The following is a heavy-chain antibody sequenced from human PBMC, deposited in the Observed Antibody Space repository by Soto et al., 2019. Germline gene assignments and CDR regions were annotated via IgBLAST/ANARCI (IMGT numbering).Heavy chain of an antibody. CDR1: GGSISSGGYY. D-gene: IGHD4-17*01. CDR2: IYYSGST. J-gene: IGHJ6*02. Sequence: PSKTLSLSCTVSGGSISSGGYYGSWIRQHPGKGLEWIGYIYYSGSTYYNPSLKSRVTISVDTSKNQFSLKLGSVTAADTAVYYCARRTSVTTVDYYYGMDVWGQGTTVTVSS. V-gene: IGHV4-31*03. CDR3: ARRTSVTTVDYYYGMDV.